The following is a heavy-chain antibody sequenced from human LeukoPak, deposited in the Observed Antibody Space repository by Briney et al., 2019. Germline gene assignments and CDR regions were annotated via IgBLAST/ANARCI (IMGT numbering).Heavy chain of an antibody. CDR3: AKRITISGATDAFDI. CDR2: IKQDGSKK. CDR1: GFTFNSYC. V-gene: IGHV3-7*01. J-gene: IGHJ3*02. Sequence: PGGSLRLSCAASGFTFNSYCMNWVRQAPGKGLEWVANIKQDGSKKYYVDSVKGRFTISRDNAKNSLYLQMNSLRAEDTAVYYCAKRITISGATDAFDIWGQGTMVTVSS. D-gene: IGHD3-3*01.